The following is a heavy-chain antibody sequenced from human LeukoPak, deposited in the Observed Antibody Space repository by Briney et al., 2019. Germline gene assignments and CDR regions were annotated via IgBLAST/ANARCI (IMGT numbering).Heavy chain of an antibody. CDR2: IYPADSDT. D-gene: IGHD1-1*01. J-gene: IGHJ4*02. V-gene: IGHV5-51*01. Sequence: GESLKISCQGSGYSFSSNWIGWVRQMPGKGLEWMGIIYPADSDTRYNPSFQGQVTISADKSITTAYLQWISLRASDTAIYYCAGRGTGTTLAFDYWGQGTLVTVSS. CDR1: GYSFSSNW. CDR3: AGRGTGTTLAFDY.